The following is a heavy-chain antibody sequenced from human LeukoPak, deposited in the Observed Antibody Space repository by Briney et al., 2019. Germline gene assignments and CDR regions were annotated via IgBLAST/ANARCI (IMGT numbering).Heavy chain of an antibody. D-gene: IGHD3-10*01. J-gene: IGHJ4*02. CDR2: IYNSGST. CDR3: ARVYGWGRKFDY. Sequence: SETLSLTCSVSGGSISSYSWSWIRQSPGKGLEWIGYIYNSGSTNYNPSLKSRVTISVDTSKNQFSLKVSSVTAADTAVYYCARVYGWGRKFDYWGQGTLVTVPS. CDR1: GGSISSYS. V-gene: IGHV4-59*01.